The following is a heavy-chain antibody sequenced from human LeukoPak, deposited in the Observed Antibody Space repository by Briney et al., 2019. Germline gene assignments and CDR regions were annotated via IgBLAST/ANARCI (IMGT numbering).Heavy chain of an antibody. CDR3: ASLYYDISTGPTRNNWFDP. V-gene: IGHV4-30-4*01. CDR2: IYYSGST. D-gene: IGHD3-9*01. Sequence: SETLSLTCTVSGGSISSGDYYWSWIRQPPGKGLEWIGYIYYSGSTYYNPSLKSRVTISVDTSKNQFSLKLSSVTAADTAVYYCASLYYDISTGPTRNNWFDPWGQGTLVTVSS. J-gene: IGHJ5*02. CDR1: GGSISSGDYY.